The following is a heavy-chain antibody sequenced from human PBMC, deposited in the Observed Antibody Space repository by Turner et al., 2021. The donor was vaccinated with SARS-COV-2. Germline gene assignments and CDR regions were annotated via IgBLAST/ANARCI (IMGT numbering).Heavy chain of an antibody. Sequence: EVRVVESGGGLVQPGRSLRLSCTASGFTFGKYAMSWFRQAPGKGLEWLGLIRSTNFGGTTEYATSERGRFNVSRDDSRTIAYQHMSSLKTEDTAVYYCARGRTGASYYFDYWGQGILVTVSS. V-gene: IGHV3-49*03. J-gene: IGHJ4*02. CDR2: IRSTNFGGTT. D-gene: IGHD7-27*01. CDR3: ARGRTGASYYFDY. CDR1: GFTFGKYA.